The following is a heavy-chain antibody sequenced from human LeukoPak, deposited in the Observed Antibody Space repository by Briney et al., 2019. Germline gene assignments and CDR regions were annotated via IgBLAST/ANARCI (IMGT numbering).Heavy chain of an antibody. D-gene: IGHD1-26*01. V-gene: IGHV1-2*02. CDR1: GYTFTGYY. J-gene: IGHJ4*02. CDR3: ARDRRGTYSGSYYGY. CDR2: INPNSGGT. Sequence: EASVKVSCKASGYTFTGYYMHWVRQAPGQGLEWMGWINPNSGGTNYAQKFQGRVTMTRDTSISTAYMELSRLRSDDTAVYYCARDRRGTYSGSYYGYWGQGTLVTVSS.